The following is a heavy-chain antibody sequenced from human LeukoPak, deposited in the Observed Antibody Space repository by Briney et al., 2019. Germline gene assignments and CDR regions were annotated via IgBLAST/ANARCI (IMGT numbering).Heavy chain of an antibody. Sequence: GASVKVSCKASGYTFTGYYMHWVRQAPGQGLEWMGRINPNSGGTNYAQKFQGWVTMTRDTSISTAYMELSRLRSDDTAVYYCARGVYSSGWSGHFDYWGQGTLVTVSS. CDR2: INPNSGGT. V-gene: IGHV1-2*04. D-gene: IGHD6-19*01. J-gene: IGHJ4*02. CDR1: GYTFTGYY. CDR3: ARGVYSSGWSGHFDY.